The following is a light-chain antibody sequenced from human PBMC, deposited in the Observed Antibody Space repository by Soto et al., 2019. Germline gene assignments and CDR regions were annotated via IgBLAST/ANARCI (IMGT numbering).Light chain of an antibody. CDR3: QQYGSSPPIT. CDR1: QSVSSNH. CDR2: GGS. Sequence: DIVLTKSPGTLSLSPGERATLSCMASQSVSSNHLAWYQQKPGQAPRLLIYGGSSRATGIPVRFSGSGSGTDFTLTISRLEPEDFAVYYCQQYGSSPPITFGQGTRLEIK. V-gene: IGKV3-20*01. J-gene: IGKJ5*01.